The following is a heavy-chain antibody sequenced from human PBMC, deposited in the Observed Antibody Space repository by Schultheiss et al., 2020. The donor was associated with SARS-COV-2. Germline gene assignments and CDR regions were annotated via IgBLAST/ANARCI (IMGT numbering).Heavy chain of an antibody. CDR1: GGSISSSSYY. Sequence: GSLRLSCTVSGGSISSSSYYWGWIRQPPGKGLEWIGETNHSGSTNYNPSLKSRVTISVDTSKNQFSLKLSSVTAADTAVYYCARDTSIASYFDYWGQGTLVTVAS. D-gene: IGHD6-6*01. CDR2: TNHSGST. CDR3: ARDTSIASYFDY. J-gene: IGHJ4*02. V-gene: IGHV4-39*07.